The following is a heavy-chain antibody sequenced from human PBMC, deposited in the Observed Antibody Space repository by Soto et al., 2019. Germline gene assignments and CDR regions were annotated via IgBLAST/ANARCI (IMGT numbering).Heavy chain of an antibody. CDR1: GDSVNSAY. D-gene: IGHD6-6*01. CDR2: IHHTGRT. Sequence: QVQLQEMGPGLVKPSQTLTITCTVSGDSVNSAYWSWIRQLPGKGLEWMGNIHHTGRTFYNPSLKSRVTYSIDTSKPLFSRKMRSITAADTAVYYCARTDAYNSSFFDSWGQGTVVTVSS. CDR3: ARTDAYNSSFFDS. J-gene: IGHJ4*02. V-gene: IGHV4-31*03.